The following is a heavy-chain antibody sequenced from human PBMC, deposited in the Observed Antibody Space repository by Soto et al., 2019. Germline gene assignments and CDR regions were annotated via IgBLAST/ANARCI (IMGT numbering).Heavy chain of an antibody. CDR2: ISYSGST. CDR1: GGSVSSGSYY. D-gene: IGHD6-6*01. Sequence: QVQLQESGPGLVKPSETLSLTCTVSGGSVSSGSYYWSWIRQPPGKGLEWIGYISYSGSTNYNPSXXPXGXXPADTSKQQFSLKLSSVTAAATAVYYCARDVPPGYWGQGTLVTVSS. J-gene: IGHJ4*02. CDR3: ARDVPPGY. V-gene: IGHV4-61*01.